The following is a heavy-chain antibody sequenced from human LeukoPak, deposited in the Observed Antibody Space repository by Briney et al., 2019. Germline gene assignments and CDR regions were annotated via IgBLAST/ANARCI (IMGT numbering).Heavy chain of an antibody. J-gene: IGHJ4*02. D-gene: IGHD6-13*01. V-gene: IGHV4-34*01. CDR1: GGSFSGYY. CDR2: INHSGST. Sequence: SETLSLTCAVYGGSFSGYYWSWIRQPPGKGLEWIGEINHSGSTYYNPSLKSRVTISVTSNNQFSLRLTSVTPADTAVYYCAKHSSSSWFYFDYWGQGTLVTVSS. CDR3: AKHSSSSWFYFDY.